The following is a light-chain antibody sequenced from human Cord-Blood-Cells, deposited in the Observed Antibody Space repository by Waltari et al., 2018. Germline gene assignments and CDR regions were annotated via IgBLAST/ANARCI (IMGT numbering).Light chain of an antibody. CDR1: SSNIGSNT. Sequence: QSVLTQPPSASGTPGQTVTISCSGSSSNIGSNTVNWYHQLPETAPKLLIYSNNQRPSGVPDRFSGSKSGTSASLAISGLQSEDEADYYCAAWDDSLNGWVFGGGTKLTVL. CDR2: SNN. V-gene: IGLV1-44*01. J-gene: IGLJ3*02. CDR3: AAWDDSLNGWV.